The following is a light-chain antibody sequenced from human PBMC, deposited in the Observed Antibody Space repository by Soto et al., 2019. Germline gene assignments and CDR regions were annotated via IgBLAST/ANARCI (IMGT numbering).Light chain of an antibody. J-gene: IGLJ3*02. CDR1: SSDVGGYNY. V-gene: IGLV2-14*01. CDR2: EVS. CDR3: TSYTSSSTWV. Sequence: QPASVSGSPGQSITISCTGTSSDVGGYNYVSWYQQHPGKAPKLMIYEVSNRPSGVSNRFSGSKSGNTASLTISGLQAEDEAEYYCTSYTSSSTWVFGGRTKLTVL.